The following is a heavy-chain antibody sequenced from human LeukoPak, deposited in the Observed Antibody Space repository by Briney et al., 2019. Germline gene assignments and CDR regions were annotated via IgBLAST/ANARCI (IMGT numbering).Heavy chain of an antibody. J-gene: IGHJ6*02. CDR2: IDWDDDK. CDR1: GFSLSTSGMC. D-gene: IGHD3-10*01. Sequence: SGPTLVNPTQTLTLTCTFSGFSLSTSGMCVSWIRQPPGKALEWLALIDWDDDKYYSTSLKTRLTISKDTSKNQVVLTMTNMDPVDTATYYCARMVRYGSGSYLSVPSHYGMDVWGQGTTVTVSS. CDR3: ARMVRYGSGSYLSVPSHYGMDV. V-gene: IGHV2-70*01.